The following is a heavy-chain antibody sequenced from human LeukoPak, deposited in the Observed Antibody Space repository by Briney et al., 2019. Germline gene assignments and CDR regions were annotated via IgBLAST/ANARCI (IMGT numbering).Heavy chain of an antibody. V-gene: IGHV4-34*01. D-gene: IGHD6-6*01. CDR1: GGSFSGYY. CDR3: ARWRAAARLSSYYYYYGMDV. J-gene: IGHJ6*02. CDR2: INHSGST. Sequence: SETLSLTCAVYGGSFSGYYWSWIRQPPGKGLEWIGEINHSGSTNYNPSLKSRVTISVDTSKNQFSLKLSSVTAADTAVYYCARWRAAARLSSYYYYYGMDVWAQGTTVTVSS.